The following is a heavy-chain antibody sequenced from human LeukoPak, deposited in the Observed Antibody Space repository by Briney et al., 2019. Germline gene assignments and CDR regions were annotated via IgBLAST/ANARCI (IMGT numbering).Heavy chain of an antibody. CDR1: GYTFTSYA. CDR3: ARSWALRFLETDVDFDY. V-gene: IGHV1-3*01. J-gene: IGHJ4*02. Sequence: ASVKVSCKASGYTFTSYAMHWVRQAPGQRLEWMGWISAGNGNTKYSQKFQGRVTITRDTSASTAYMELSSLRSEDTAVYYCARSWALRFLETDVDFDYWGQGTLVTVSS. D-gene: IGHD3-3*01. CDR2: ISAGNGNT.